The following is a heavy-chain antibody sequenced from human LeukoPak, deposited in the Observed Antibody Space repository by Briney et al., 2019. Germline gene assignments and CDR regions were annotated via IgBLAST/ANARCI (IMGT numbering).Heavy chain of an antibody. J-gene: IGHJ4*02. CDR1: GESGWG. V-gene: IGHV4-39*07. CDR3: ARGPRYYGSGSYYSSEALGY. CDR2: ISSIGRT. Sequence: PSETLSLTCIVSGESGWGWGWIRQSPGKGLEWIASISSIGRTDYSPSLRSRFTISLDTSKNHLSLNLNSLTAADTAVYYCARGPRYYGSGSYYSSEALGYWGQGTLVTVSS. D-gene: IGHD3-10*01.